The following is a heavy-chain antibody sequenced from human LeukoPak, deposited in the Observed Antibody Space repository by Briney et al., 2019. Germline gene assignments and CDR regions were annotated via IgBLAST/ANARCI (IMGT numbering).Heavy chain of an antibody. CDR3: AKWIGIADDY. Sequence: GGSLRLSCAASGFTFSSYAVSWVRQAPGKGLEWVSAISGSGGSTYYADSVKGRFTISRDNSQNTLYLQMNSLRAEDTAVYYCAKWIGIADDYWGQGTLVTVSS. D-gene: IGHD6-13*01. J-gene: IGHJ4*02. CDR1: GFTFSSYA. CDR2: ISGSGGST. V-gene: IGHV3-23*01.